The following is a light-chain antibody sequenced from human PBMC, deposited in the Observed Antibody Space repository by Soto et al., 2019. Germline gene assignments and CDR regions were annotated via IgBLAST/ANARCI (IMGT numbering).Light chain of an antibody. V-gene: IGKV3-20*01. CDR1: QSVSSSY. CDR3: QQYGSSPYT. CDR2: GAS. J-gene: IGKJ2*01. Sequence: EIVLTQSPGTLSLSPGERATLSCRVSQSVSSSYLAWYQQKPGQAPRLLIYGASSRATGIPDRFSGSGSGTDFTLTISRLEPEDFAVYYCQQYGSSPYTCGQGTKLEIK.